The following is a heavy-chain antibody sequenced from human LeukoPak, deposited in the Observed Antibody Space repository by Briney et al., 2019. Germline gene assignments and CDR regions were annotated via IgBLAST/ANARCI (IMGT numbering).Heavy chain of an antibody. J-gene: IGHJ5*02. D-gene: IGHD1-26*01. V-gene: IGHV3-74*01. CDR1: GFTFSSYW. Sequence: GGSLRLSCAASGFTFSSYWMHWVRQVPGKGLVWVSRINSDGSSTRYADSVKGRFTISRDNAKNTLYLQMNSLRAEDTAVYYCARAYSGNYYNWFDPWGQGTLVTVSS. CDR3: ARAYSGNYYNWFDP. CDR2: INSDGSST.